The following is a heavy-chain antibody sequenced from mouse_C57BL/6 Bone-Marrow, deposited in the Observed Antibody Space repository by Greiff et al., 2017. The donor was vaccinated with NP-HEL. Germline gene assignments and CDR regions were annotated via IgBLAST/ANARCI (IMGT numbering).Heavy chain of an antibody. Sequence: QVTLKVSGPGILQPSQTLSLSCSFSGFSLSTFGMGVGWIRQPSGKGLEWLAHIWWDDDKYSNPALKSRLTITKDTSKTQLFLKIANVDTADTATYYCARIYYYGSSLAYWGQGTLVTVSA. CDR2: IWWDDDK. V-gene: IGHV8-8*01. CDR3: ARIYYYGSSLAY. J-gene: IGHJ3*01. D-gene: IGHD1-1*01. CDR1: GFSLSTFGMG.